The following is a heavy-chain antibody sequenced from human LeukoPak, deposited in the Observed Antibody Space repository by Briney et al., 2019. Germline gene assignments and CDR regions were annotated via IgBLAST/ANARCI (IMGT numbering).Heavy chain of an antibody. J-gene: IGHJ4*02. CDR1: GGTFSSYA. D-gene: IGHD3-3*01. V-gene: IGHV1-8*02. CDR2: MNPNSGNT. CDR3: ARGNDFWSGYPLDY. Sequence: ASVKVSCKASGGTFSSYAISWVRQATGQGLEWMGWMNPNSGNTGYAQKFQGRVTMTRNTSISTAYMELSSLRSEDTAVYYCARGNDFWSGYPLDYWGQGTLVTVSS.